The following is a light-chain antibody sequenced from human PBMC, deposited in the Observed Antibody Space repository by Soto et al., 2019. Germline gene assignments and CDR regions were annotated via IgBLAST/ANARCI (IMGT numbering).Light chain of an antibody. J-gene: IGKJ5*01. CDR2: DAS. CDR1: QSISSW. V-gene: IGKV1-5*01. CDR3: QQYNSYSIT. Sequence: DIQMTQSPSTLSASVGDRVTITCRASQSISSWLAWYQQKPGKAPKLLIYDASSLESGVPSRFSGSGSETEFTLTISGLQPGDSATYYCQQYNSYSITFGQGTRLEIK.